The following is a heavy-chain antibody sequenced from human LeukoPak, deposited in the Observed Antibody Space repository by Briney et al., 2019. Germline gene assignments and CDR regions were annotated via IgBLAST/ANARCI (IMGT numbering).Heavy chain of an antibody. J-gene: IGHJ4*02. V-gene: IGHV1-69*04. Sequence: GASVKVSCKASGGTFSSYAISWVRQAPGQGLEWMGRIIPILGIANYAQKFQGRVTITADKSTSTAYMELRSLRSDDTAVYYCARTYSQDSEYYDFWSGYYRQYPYYFDYWGQGTLVTVSS. CDR3: ARTYSQDSEYYDFWSGYYRQYPYYFDY. CDR2: IIPILGIA. D-gene: IGHD3-3*01. CDR1: GGTFSSYA.